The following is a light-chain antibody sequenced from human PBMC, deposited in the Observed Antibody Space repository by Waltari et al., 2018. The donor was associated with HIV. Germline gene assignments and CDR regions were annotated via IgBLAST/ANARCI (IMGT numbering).Light chain of an antibody. V-gene: IGKV1-39*01. J-gene: IGKJ3*01. CDR3: QQTYRPPLT. CDR2: AAS. CDR1: QIITSC. Sequence: DIQLTQSPSSLSASIGDRVPMTCRASQIITSCLNWYRQTPGKAPELLIYAASVLQSGVPSRFSASGSGTDYTLTISSVQPEDFATYFCQQTYRPPLTFGPGTKVDVK.